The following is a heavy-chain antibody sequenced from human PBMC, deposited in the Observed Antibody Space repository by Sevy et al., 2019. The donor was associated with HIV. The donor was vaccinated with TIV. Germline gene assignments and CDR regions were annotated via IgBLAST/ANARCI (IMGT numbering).Heavy chain of an antibody. Sequence: GGSLRLSCAASGFTSSSYAMSWARQPPGRGLEWVSTLSDSGVSTYYADSVKGRFTISRDNSKNILYLQMNSLRAEDTAVYYCARDRATSATGTLFDYWGQGTLVTVSS. CDR2: LSDSGVST. J-gene: IGHJ4*02. V-gene: IGHV3-23*01. CDR1: GFTSSSYA. CDR3: ARDRATSATGTLFDY. D-gene: IGHD3-9*01.